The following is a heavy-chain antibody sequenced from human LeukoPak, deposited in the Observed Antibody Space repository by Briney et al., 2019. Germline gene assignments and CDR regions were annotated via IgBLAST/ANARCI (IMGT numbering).Heavy chain of an antibody. CDR1: GFTFSSYA. CDR2: ISSSSSDI. D-gene: IGHD4-17*01. V-gene: IGHV3-21*01. CDR3: ASLHGDYVY. J-gene: IGHJ4*02. Sequence: GGSLRLSCAASGFTFSSYAMSWVRQAPGKGLEWVSCISSSSSDIYYADSVKGRFTISRDNTESSLYLQMNSLRVEDTAVYYCASLHGDYVYWGQGTLVTVSS.